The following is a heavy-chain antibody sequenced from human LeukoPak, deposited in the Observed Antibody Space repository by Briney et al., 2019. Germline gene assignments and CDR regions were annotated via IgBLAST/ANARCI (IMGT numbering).Heavy chain of an antibody. Sequence: SETLSLTRAVYGGSFSDYDWTWIRQPPGKGLEWIGEINHGGNTKYNPSLKSRVTISVDTSKNQFSLKLSSVTAADTAVYYCARLADYYGSGSYYNGPGWFDPWGQGTLVTVSS. CDR2: INHGGNT. CDR1: GGSFSDYD. CDR3: ARLADYYGSGSYYNGPGWFDP. D-gene: IGHD3-10*01. V-gene: IGHV4-34*01. J-gene: IGHJ5*02.